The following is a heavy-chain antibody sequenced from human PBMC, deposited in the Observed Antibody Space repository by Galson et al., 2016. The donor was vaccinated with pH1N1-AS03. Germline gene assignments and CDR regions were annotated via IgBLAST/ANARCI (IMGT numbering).Heavy chain of an antibody. J-gene: IGHJ4*02. Sequence: CAISGDSVSSNTAAWNWIRQSPSRGLEWLGRTYYRSQWSQWYNGYPPFVRGRIIINPDTSKNQFSLQLNSVTPEDTAIYYCARDHLGAGPAFDSWGQGTLVTVSS. CDR2: TYYRSQWSQWYN. V-gene: IGHV6-1*01. CDR3: ARDHLGAGPAFDS. D-gene: IGHD1-26*01. CDR1: GDSVSSNTAA.